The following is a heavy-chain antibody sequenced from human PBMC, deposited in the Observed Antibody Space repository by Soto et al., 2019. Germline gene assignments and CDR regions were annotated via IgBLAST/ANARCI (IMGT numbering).Heavy chain of an antibody. CDR2: LNHSSSGP. J-gene: IGHJ4*02. V-gene: IGHV1-2*02. CDR1: GYMLTGYD. Sequence: QGQLVQSGAEVKDLGASVKVSCKTSGYMLTGYDIHWVRQAPGQGLEWMGYLNHSSSGPSSAQKFQARVTLSRDTSTRTASMELSNMRSDDTAMYYCARDPPRKYDIQSIEDYWGEGTLVTLS. D-gene: IGHD3-9*01. CDR3: ARDPPRKYDIQSIEDY.